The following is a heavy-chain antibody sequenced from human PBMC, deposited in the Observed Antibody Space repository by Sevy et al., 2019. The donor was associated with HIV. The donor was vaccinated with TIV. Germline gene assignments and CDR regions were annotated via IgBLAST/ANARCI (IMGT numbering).Heavy chain of an antibody. D-gene: IGHD2-15*01. CDR1: GYTFTGYY. V-gene: IGHV1-2*02. CDR3: ARDLDVLVGTTDY. CDR2: INPNSGDT. Sequence: GPVKVSCKASGYTFTGYYMHWVRQAPGQGLEWMGWINPNSGDTNYAQKFQGRVTMTRDTSISTAYMELSRLRSDDTAVYYCARDLDVLVGTTDYWGQGTLVTVSS. J-gene: IGHJ4*02.